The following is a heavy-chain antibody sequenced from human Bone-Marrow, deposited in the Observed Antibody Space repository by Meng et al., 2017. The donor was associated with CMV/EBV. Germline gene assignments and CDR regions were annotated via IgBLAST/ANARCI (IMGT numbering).Heavy chain of an antibody. D-gene: IGHD3-22*01. V-gene: IGHV1-2*02. J-gene: IGHJ6*02. CDR1: GFTFSSYA. CDR2: INPNSGGT. Sequence: GESLKISCAASGFTFSSYAMHWVRQAPGQGLEWMGWINPNSGGTNYAQKFQGRVTMTRDTSISTAYMELRRLRSDDTAVYYCARGSITMIVVGYGMDVWGQGTTVTVSS. CDR3: ARGSITMIVVGYGMDV.